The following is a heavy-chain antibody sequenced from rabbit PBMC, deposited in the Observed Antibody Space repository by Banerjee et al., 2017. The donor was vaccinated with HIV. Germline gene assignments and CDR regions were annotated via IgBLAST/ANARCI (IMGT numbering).Heavy chain of an antibody. CDR2: IYTASDNT. D-gene: IGHD2-1*01. V-gene: IGHV1S47*01. J-gene: IGHJ2*01. Sequence: GLEWIGCIYTASDNTYYATWAKGRFTITRSTSLNTVTLQLNSLTAADTATYFCARGKAGGGDNDNGSENGFDPWGPGTLVTVS. CDR3: ARGKAGGGDNDNGSENGFDP.